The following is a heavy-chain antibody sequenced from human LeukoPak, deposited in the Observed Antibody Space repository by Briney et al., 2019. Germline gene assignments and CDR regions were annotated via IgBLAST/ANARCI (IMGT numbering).Heavy chain of an antibody. J-gene: IGHJ5*02. V-gene: IGHV1-69*02. CDR1: GGTFSSYT. Sequence: ASVTVSCKASGGTFSSYTISWVRQAPGQGLEWMGRIIPILGIANYAQKFQGRVTITADKSTSTAYMELSSLRSEDTAVYYCARGGPYYDSTNNWFDPWGQGTLVTVSS. D-gene: IGHD3-22*01. CDR3: ARGGPYYDSTNNWFDP. CDR2: IIPILGIA.